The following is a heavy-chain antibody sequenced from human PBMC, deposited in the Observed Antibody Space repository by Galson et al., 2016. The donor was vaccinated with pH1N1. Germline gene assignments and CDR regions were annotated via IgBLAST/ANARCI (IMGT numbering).Heavy chain of an antibody. Sequence: SLRLSCAASGFSFSNYGMHWVRQAPGKGPEWVAVISFDGSNKIYADSVRGRVTISRDNSKNTLFLLLDSLRPEDTAVYYCAKDRPQMMLRYFDWLLGDAMDVWGQGTTVTVSS. CDR1: GFSFSNYG. V-gene: IGHV3-30*18. J-gene: IGHJ6*02. CDR2: ISFDGSNK. D-gene: IGHD3-9*01. CDR3: AKDRPQMMLRYFDWLLGDAMDV.